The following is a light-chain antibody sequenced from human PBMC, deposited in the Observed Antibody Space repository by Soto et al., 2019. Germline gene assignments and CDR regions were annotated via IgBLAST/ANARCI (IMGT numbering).Light chain of an antibody. Sequence: QSVLTQPASVSGSPGQSITISCTGSSRDVGSYNLVSWYQQHPGKAPKVMIYEVSKRPSGVSNRFSGSKSGNTASLTISGLQAEDEADYYCCSYAGSSTYVFGTGTKVTVL. CDR3: CSYAGSSTYV. CDR2: EVS. V-gene: IGLV2-23*02. J-gene: IGLJ1*01. CDR1: SRDVGSYNL.